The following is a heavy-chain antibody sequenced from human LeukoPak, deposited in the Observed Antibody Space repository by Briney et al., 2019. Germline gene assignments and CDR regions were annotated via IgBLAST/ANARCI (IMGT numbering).Heavy chain of an antibody. D-gene: IGHD5-18*01. Sequence: SETLSLTCAVYGGSLSGYYWSWIRQPPGKGLEWIGEINHSGSTNYNPSLKSRVTISVDTSKNQFSLKLSSVTAADTAVYYCARGGGRGYSYGFDYWGQGTLVTVSS. V-gene: IGHV4-34*01. CDR2: INHSGST. CDR3: ARGGGRGYSYGFDY. J-gene: IGHJ4*02. CDR1: GGSLSGYY.